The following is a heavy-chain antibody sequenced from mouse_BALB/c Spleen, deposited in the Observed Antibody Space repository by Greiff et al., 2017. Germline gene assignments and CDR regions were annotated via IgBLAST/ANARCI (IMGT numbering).Heavy chain of an antibody. CDR1: GYTFTSYV. CDR3: ARGLGRFDYAMDY. CDR2: INPYNDGT. J-gene: IGHJ4*01. D-gene: IGHD4-1*01. V-gene: IGHV1-14*01. Sequence: EVQLQQSGPELVKPGASVKMSCKASGYTFTSYVMHWVKQKPGQGLEWIGYINPYNDGTKYNEKFKGKATLTSDKSSSTAYMELSSLTSEDSAVYYCARGLGRFDYAMDYWGQGTSVTVSS.